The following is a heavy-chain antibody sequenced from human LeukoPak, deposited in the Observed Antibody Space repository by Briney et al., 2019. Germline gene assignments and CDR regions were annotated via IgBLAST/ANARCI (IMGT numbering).Heavy chain of an antibody. J-gene: IGHJ4*02. CDR3: ASPLSYYDYVWGSYRFDY. CDR1: GYTFTSYG. CDR2: ISVYSGNT. V-gene: IGHV1-18*01. D-gene: IGHD3-16*01. Sequence: ASVTVSCKASGYTFTSYGISWVRQAPGQGLEWMGWISVYSGNTNYAQKPQGRVTMTTDSSTSTAYMKLSSLRSDDTAVYYCASPLSYYDYVWGSYRFDYWGQGTLVTVSS.